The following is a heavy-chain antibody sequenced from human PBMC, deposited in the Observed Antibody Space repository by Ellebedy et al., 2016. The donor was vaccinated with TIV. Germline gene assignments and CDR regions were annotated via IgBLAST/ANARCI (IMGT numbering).Heavy chain of an antibody. D-gene: IGHD6-13*01. CDR1: GFTFSAFA. CDR3: ARARITAAATASFDI. Sequence: GESLKISCAASGFTFSAFAMSWVRQAPGKGLEWVSGISGSSGTTCLTDSVKGRFTISRDNSKNSIYLQMSRLRDEDTALYYCARARITAAATASFDIWGQGTMVTVSP. J-gene: IGHJ3*02. V-gene: IGHV3-23*01. CDR2: ISGSSGTT.